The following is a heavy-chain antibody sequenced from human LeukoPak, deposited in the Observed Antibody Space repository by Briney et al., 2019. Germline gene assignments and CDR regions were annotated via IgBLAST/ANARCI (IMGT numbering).Heavy chain of an antibody. D-gene: IGHD3-22*01. V-gene: IGHV4-59*08. Sequence: KTSETLSLTCTVSGGSISSYYWSWIRQPPGKGLEWIGYIYYSGSTNYNPSLKSRVTISVDTSKNQFSLKLSSVTAADTAVYYCARSKSMIVGYWGQGTLVTVSS. CDR3: ARSKSMIVGY. CDR1: GGSISSYY. J-gene: IGHJ4*02. CDR2: IYYSGST.